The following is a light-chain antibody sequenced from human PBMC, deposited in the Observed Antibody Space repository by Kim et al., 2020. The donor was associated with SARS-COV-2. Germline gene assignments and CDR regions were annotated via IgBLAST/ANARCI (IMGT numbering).Light chain of an antibody. CDR2: DAT. V-gene: IGKV1-9*01. CDR1: QGISSY. Sequence: IHLTQSPSSLSASVGDRVTITCRASQGISSYLAWYQQIPGKAPNLLIYDATTLQSGVPSRFSGGGSGTDFTLTISSLQPEDFATYYCQQLNIFPPVFGPGTKVGIK. J-gene: IGKJ3*01. CDR3: QQLNIFPPV.